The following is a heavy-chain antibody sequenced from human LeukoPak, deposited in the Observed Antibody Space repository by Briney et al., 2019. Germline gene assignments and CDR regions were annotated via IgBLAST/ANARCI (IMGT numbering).Heavy chain of an antibody. CDR2: ISSSSSTI. Sequence: PGGSLRLSCAASGFTFSSYSMNWVRQAPGKGLEWVSYISSSSSTIYYADSVKGRFTISRDNAKNSLYLQMNSLRAEDTAVYYCARDWYSSSWYPIGYFDYWGQGTLVTVSS. J-gene: IGHJ4*02. CDR3: ARDWYSSSWYPIGYFDY. V-gene: IGHV3-48*04. CDR1: GFTFSSYS. D-gene: IGHD6-13*01.